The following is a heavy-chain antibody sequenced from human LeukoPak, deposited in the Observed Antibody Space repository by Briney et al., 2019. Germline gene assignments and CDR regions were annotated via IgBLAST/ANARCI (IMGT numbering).Heavy chain of an antibody. CDR3: ARGRARLVDY. V-gene: IGHV4-34*01. D-gene: IGHD6-6*01. J-gene: IGHJ4*02. CDR1: GGSFSGYY. Sequence: PSETLSLTCAVYGGSFSGYYWSWIRQPPGKGLEWIGEINHSGSTNYNPSLKSRVTISVDTSKDQFSLKLSSVTAADTAVYYCARGRARLVDYWGQGTLVTVSS. CDR2: INHSGST.